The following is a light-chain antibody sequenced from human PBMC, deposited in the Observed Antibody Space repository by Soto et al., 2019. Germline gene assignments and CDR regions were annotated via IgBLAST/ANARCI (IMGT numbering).Light chain of an antibody. Sequence: SYVLTQPPSVSVAPGKTARITCGGNKIGSRSVHWYQQKPGQAPVLVIYYDSDRPSGIPERFSGSNSGNTATLTISRVESGDEADYYCQVWDSSSHHVVFGGGTKLTVL. CDR3: QVWDSSSHHVV. CDR2: YDS. V-gene: IGLV3-21*04. CDR1: KIGSRS. J-gene: IGLJ2*01.